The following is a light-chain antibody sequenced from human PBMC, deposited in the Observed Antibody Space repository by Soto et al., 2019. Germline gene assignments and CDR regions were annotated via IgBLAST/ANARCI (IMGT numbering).Light chain of an antibody. CDR3: QKYESTPPT. Sequence: DIVMTQSQDSLAVSLGERATINCKSSQSVLYSSNNKNYLAWYQQRPGQPPKLLIYWASTRESGVPDRFSGSGSGIDFTLTITSLQAEDVAVYYCQKYESTPPTFGQGTKLEIK. V-gene: IGKV4-1*01. J-gene: IGKJ2*01. CDR1: QSVLYSSNNKNY. CDR2: WAS.